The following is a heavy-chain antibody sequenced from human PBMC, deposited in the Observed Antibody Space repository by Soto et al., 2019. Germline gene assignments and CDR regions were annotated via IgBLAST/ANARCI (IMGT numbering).Heavy chain of an antibody. CDR2: ISAYNGNT. J-gene: IGHJ6*02. D-gene: IGHD2-2*01. Sequence: ASVKVSCKASGYTFTSYGISWVRQAPGQGLEWMGWISAYNGNTNYAQKLQGRVTMTTDTSTSTAYMELRSLRSDDTAVYYCARGGYCSSISCYPTGGYYYYYGMDVWGQGTTVTVSS. V-gene: IGHV1-18*01. CDR1: GYTFTSYG. CDR3: ARGGYCSSISCYPTGGYYYYYGMDV.